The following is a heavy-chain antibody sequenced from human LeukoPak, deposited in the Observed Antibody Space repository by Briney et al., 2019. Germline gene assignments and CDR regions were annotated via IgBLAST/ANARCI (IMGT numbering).Heavy chain of an antibody. J-gene: IGHJ4*02. CDR1: SGSISSSTYY. V-gene: IGHV4-39*07. Sequence: PSETLSLTCTVSSGSISSSTYYWGWIRQPPGKGLEWIGTIYYTGSTYHNPSLKSRVTISVDTSKNQFSLKLTSVTAADTAVYYCARAVGTDGYNLWVYWGQGTLVTVSS. CDR2: IYYTGST. CDR3: ARAVGTDGYNLWVY. D-gene: IGHD5-24*01.